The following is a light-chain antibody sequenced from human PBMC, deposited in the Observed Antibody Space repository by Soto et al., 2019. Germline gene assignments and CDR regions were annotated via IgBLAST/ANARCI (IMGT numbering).Light chain of an antibody. CDR1: TGAVTSGHY. CDR2: DTN. J-gene: IGLJ2*01. V-gene: IGLV7-46*01. Sequence: QPVVTQEPSLTVSPGGTVTLTCGASTGAVTSGHYPYWFQRKPGQAPRTLIYDTNNKQSWTPARFSGSLLGGKAALTLSGAQPEDEAEYYCLLSYSGARVFGGGTKVTVL. CDR3: LLSYSGARV.